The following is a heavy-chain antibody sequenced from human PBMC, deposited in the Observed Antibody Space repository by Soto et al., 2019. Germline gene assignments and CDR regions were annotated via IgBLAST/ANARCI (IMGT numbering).Heavy chain of an antibody. CDR3: ATHAHYYGSGSYYNPLDY. Sequence: EVQLLESGGGLVQPGGSLRLSCAASGFTFSSYAMSWVRQAPGKGLEWVSAISGSGGGTYYADSVKGRFTISRDNSKNTLYLQMNSLRAEDTAVYYCATHAHYYGSGSYYNPLDYWGQGTLVTVSS. CDR2: ISGSGGGT. D-gene: IGHD3-10*01. V-gene: IGHV3-23*01. CDR1: GFTFSSYA. J-gene: IGHJ4*02.